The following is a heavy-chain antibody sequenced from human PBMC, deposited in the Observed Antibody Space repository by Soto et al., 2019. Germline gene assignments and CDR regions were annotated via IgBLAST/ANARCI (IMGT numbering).Heavy chain of an antibody. Sequence: SETLSLTCTVSGGSISSGGYYWSWIRQHPGKGLEWIGYIYYSGSTYYNPSLKSRVTISVDTSKNQFSLKLSSLTAADTAVYYCARAAIFGVVIPRRYNWFDPWGQGTLVTVSS. D-gene: IGHD3-3*01. CDR1: GGSISSGGYY. CDR3: ARAAIFGVVIPRRYNWFDP. CDR2: IYYSGST. J-gene: IGHJ5*02. V-gene: IGHV4-31*03.